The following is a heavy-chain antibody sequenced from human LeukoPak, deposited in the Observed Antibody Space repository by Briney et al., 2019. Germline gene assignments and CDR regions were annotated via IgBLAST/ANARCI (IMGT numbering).Heavy chain of an antibody. D-gene: IGHD2-15*01. CDR1: GFTFSSYA. CDR2: ISYDGSNK. V-gene: IGHV3-30*04. Sequence: GGSLRLSCAASGFTFSSYAMHWVRKAPGKGLEWVAVISYDGSNKYYADSVKGRFTISRDNSKNTLYLQMNSLRAEDTAVYYCARSRYEDTPYYFDYWGQGTLVTVSS. CDR3: ARSRYEDTPYYFDY. J-gene: IGHJ4*02.